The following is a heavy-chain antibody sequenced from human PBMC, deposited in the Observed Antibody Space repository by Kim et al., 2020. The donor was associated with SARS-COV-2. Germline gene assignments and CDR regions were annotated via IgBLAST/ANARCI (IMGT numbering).Heavy chain of an antibody. Sequence: GGSLRLSCAASGFTFSSYSMNWVRQAPGKGLEWVSYISSSSSTIYYADSVKGRFTISRDNAKNSLYLQMNSLRAEDTAVYYCARDGLLYGSGTYYYYGMDVWGQGTTGTVSS. CDR3: ARDGLLYGSGTYYYYGMDV. CDR1: GFTFSSYS. J-gene: IGHJ6*02. V-gene: IGHV3-48*01. D-gene: IGHD3-10*01. CDR2: ISSSSSTI.